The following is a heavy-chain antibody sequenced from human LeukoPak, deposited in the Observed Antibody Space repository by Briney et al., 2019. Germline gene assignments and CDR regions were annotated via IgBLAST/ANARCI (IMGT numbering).Heavy chain of an antibody. CDR2: IYPGDSDT. Sequence: GESLKISCKGSGYSFTSYWIGWVRQMPGKGLEWMGIIYPGDSDTRYSPSFQGQVTISADKSISTAYLQWSSLKASDTAMYYCARGGSTMVTPYYSDYWGQGTLVTVSS. V-gene: IGHV5-51*01. D-gene: IGHD3-10*01. CDR1: GYSFTSYW. J-gene: IGHJ4*02. CDR3: ARGGSTMVTPYYSDY.